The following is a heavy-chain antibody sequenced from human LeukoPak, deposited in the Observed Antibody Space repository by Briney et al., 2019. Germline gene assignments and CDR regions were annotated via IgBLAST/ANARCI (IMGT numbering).Heavy chain of an antibody. V-gene: IGHV1-69*06. J-gene: IGHJ4*02. CDR2: IIPIFGTA. Sequence: ASVKVSCKASGGTFSSYAISWVRQAPGQGLEWMGGIIPIFGTANYAQKFQGRVTITAYKSTNTAYMELSSLRSEDTAVYYCARVLSGSYGDNYFDYWGQGTLVTVSS. CDR3: ARVLSGSYGDNYFDY. D-gene: IGHD1-26*01. CDR1: GGTFSSYA.